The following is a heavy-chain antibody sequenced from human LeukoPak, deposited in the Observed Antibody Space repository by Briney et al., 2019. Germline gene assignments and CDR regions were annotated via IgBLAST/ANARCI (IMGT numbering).Heavy chain of an antibody. V-gene: IGHV3-21*06. J-gene: IGHJ4*02. CDR1: GLTFSTSG. CDR2: IGPTGSDR. D-gene: IGHD6-6*01. Sequence: GGSLRLSCTASGLTFSTSGFNWVRQAPGKGLEWVASIGPTGSDRYHADSIKGRFTISRDNANNFLYLQMNSLRAEDTAVYYCAKDLAARPGVVTFDYWGQGTLVTVSS. CDR3: AKDLAARPGVVTFDY.